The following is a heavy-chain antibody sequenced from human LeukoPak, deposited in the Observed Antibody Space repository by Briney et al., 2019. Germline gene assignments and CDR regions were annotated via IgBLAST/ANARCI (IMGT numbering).Heavy chain of an antibody. CDR3: AKGRYDTNWSGGDV. D-gene: IGHD1-1*01. Sequence: PGGSLRLSCAASGSTFSKYAIMWVRQAPGKGLEWVATISGIVDETNYADSVKGRFTISRDNSKNTVFLQMSRLRGEDTALYYCAKGRYDTNWSGGDVWGKGTTVTVSS. V-gene: IGHV3-23*01. CDR1: GSTFSKYA. J-gene: IGHJ6*04. CDR2: ISGIVDET.